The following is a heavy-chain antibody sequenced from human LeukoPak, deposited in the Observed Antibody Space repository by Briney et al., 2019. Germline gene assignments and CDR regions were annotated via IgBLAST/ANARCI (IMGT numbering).Heavy chain of an antibody. CDR1: GGTFSSYA. CDR2: VIPIFGTA. J-gene: IGHJ6*03. CDR3: ARVSGPYSQLRGPMDV. D-gene: IGHD1-7*01. Sequence: GASVKVSCKTSGGTFSSYAISWVRQAPGQGLEWMGGVIPIFGTASYAQRFQGRVTITADESTSTAYMELSSLRSEDTAVYYCARVSGPYSQLRGPMDVWGKGTTVTVSS. V-gene: IGHV1-69*01.